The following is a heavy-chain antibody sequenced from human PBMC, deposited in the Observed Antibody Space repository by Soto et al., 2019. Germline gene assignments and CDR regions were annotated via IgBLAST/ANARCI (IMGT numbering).Heavy chain of an antibody. V-gene: IGHV3-33*01. D-gene: IGHD3-22*01. CDR3: ARGRSEMVIRNAEYLQH. J-gene: IGHJ1*01. Sequence: PGGSLGLSCAASGFTFSRECMHWVRQAPGKGLEWVAVIWYDGSNKYSADSVKGRFTISRDNSKNTLYLQMNSLRAEDTAVYYCARGRSEMVIRNAEYLQHWGQGTLVTVSS. CDR1: GFTFSREC. CDR2: IWYDGSNK.